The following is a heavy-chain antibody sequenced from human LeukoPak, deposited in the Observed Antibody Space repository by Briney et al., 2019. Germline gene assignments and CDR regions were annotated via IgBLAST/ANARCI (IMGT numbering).Heavy chain of an antibody. CDR3: ARGSRSSTSCFMDV. CDR2: INAGKGNT. CDR1: EYTSSSYS. D-gene: IGHD2-2*01. J-gene: IGHJ6*02. Sequence: ASVKVSCKAFEYTSSSYSIHWVRQAPGQRLEWMGWINAGKGNTKYSQNLQGRVTVTGDTSASTAYMELSSLTSEDTAVYYCARGSRSSTSCFMDVWGQGTTVTVSS. V-gene: IGHV1-3*01.